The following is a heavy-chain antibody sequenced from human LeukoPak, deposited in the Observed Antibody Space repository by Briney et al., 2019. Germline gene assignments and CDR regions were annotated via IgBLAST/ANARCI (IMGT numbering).Heavy chain of an antibody. CDR1: GGSISSGGYY. Sequence: SETLSLTCTVSGGSISSGGYYWSWIRQHPGKGLEWIGYIYYSGTTYYSPSLKSRVTMSVDTSQNQFSLKLRSVTAADTAVYYCARLRYYDSSGYTFDNWGHGTLVTVSS. CDR3: ARLRYYDSSGYTFDN. V-gene: IGHV4-30-4*08. D-gene: IGHD3-22*01. J-gene: IGHJ4*01. CDR2: IYYSGTT.